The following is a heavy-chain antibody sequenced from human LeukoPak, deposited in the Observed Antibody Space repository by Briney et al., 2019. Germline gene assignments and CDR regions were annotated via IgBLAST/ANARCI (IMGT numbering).Heavy chain of an antibody. CDR1: GYTFSSHY. Sequence: ASVKVSCKASGYTFSSHYIHWVRQAPGQGLEWMGVINSTTDNTPSAQNFQGRVTMTRDTSTSTVYMDLSSLRTEDTAVYYCASGTYEGFPFPFDIWGQGTMVTVSS. CDR3: ASGTYEGFPFPFDI. J-gene: IGHJ3*02. CDR2: INSTTDNT. V-gene: IGHV1-46*01. D-gene: IGHD1-26*01.